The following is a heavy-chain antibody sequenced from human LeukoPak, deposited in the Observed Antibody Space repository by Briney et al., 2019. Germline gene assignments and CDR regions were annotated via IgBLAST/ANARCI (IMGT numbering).Heavy chain of an antibody. V-gene: IGHV4-31*03. CDR2: IYYSGST. CDR3: ARCSSTSGGFDP. D-gene: IGHD2-2*01. CDR1: GGSISSGGYY. J-gene: IGHJ5*02. Sequence: SENLSLTCTVSGGSISSGGYYWSWIRQHPGKGLEWIGYIYYSGSTYYNPSLKSRVTISVDTSKNQFSLKLSSVTAADTAVYYCARCSSTSGGFDPWGQGTLVTVSS.